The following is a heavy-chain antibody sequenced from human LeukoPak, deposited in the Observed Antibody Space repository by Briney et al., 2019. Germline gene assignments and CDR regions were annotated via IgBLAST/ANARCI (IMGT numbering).Heavy chain of an antibody. D-gene: IGHD1-26*01. Sequence: KPSETLSLTCTVSGGSISSYYWSWIRRPPGKGLEWIGYIYYSGSTNYNPSLKSRVTISVDTSKNQFSLKLSSVTAADTAVYYCARPVGAPYYFDYWGQGTLVTVSS. CDR3: ARPVGAPYYFDY. CDR1: GGSISSYY. J-gene: IGHJ4*02. V-gene: IGHV4-59*01. CDR2: IYYSGST.